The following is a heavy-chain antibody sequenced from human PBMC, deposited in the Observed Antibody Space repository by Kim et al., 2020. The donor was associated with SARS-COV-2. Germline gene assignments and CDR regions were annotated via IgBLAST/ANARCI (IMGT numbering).Heavy chain of an antibody. Sequence: GGSLRLSCAASGFTFSGYGMHWVRQAPGKGLEWVAGISYDGSNKNYADSVKGRFTISRDNSKNTLYLQMNSLRAEDTAVYYCAKALRGFFLALDVWGQGTTVTVSS. CDR1: GFTFSGYG. V-gene: IGHV3-30*18. CDR3: AKALRGFFLALDV. J-gene: IGHJ6*02. D-gene: IGHD3-16*01. CDR2: ISYDGSNK.